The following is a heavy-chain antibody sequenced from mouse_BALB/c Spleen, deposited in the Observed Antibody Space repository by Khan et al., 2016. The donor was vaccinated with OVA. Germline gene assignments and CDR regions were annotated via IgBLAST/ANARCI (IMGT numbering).Heavy chain of an antibody. Sequence: EVQLVESEPGLVKPSQSLSLTRTVTGYSITSDYAWNWIRQFPGNKLEWMGYISYSGNTKYNPSLKSRISITRDTSKNQFFLQLNSVTIEDTATYYCARIYGGDFDYWGQGTTLTVSS. CDR3: ARIYGGDFDY. CDR2: ISYSGNT. J-gene: IGHJ2*01. CDR1: GYSITSDYA. V-gene: IGHV3-2*02. D-gene: IGHD1-1*01.